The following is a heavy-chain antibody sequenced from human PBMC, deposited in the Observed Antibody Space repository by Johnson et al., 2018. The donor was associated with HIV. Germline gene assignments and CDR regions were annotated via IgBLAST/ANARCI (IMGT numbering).Heavy chain of an antibody. CDR2: ISYDGSNK. CDR1: GFTFSRYA. CDR3: ARDREWLLYGAFDI. V-gene: IGHV3-30-3*01. D-gene: IGHD3-3*01. J-gene: IGHJ3*02. Sequence: QVQLMESGGGVVQPGRSLRLSCAASGFTFSRYAMHWVRQAPGKGLEWVAVISYDGSNKYYADSVKGRFTISRDNSKNTLYLQMNSLRAEDTAVYYLARDREWLLYGAFDIWGQGTMVTVSS.